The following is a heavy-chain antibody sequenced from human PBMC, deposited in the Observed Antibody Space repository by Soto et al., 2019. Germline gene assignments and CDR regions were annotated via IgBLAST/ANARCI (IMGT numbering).Heavy chain of an antibody. J-gene: IGHJ4*02. V-gene: IGHV4-59*01. CDR1: GVSISSYY. CDR2: VFYNEII. CDR3: ARVGEGGSSSNHRDY. Sequence: SETLSLTCAVSGVSISSYYWSWIRQPPGKGLEWIGYVFYNEIINYSPSLKGRVTMSMEMSTNHFSLELRSVTAADTAVYFCARVGEGGSSSNHRDYWGPGALVTVSS. D-gene: IGHD6-6*01.